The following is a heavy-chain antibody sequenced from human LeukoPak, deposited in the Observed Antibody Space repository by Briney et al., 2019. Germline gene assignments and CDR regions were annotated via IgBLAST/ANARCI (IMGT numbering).Heavy chain of an antibody. V-gene: IGHV3-21*01. Sequence: GGSLRLSCAASGFTFSSYSMNWVRQAPGKGLEWVSSISSSSSYIYYADSVKGRFTISRDNAKNSLYLQMNSLRAEDTAVYYCARGLLEPADYGMDVWGQGTTVTVSS. J-gene: IGHJ6*02. D-gene: IGHD1-1*01. CDR1: GFTFSSYS. CDR2: ISSSSSYI. CDR3: ARGLLEPADYGMDV.